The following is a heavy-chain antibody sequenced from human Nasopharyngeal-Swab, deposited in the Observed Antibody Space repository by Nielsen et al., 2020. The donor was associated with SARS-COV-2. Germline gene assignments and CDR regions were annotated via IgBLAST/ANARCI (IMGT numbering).Heavy chain of an antibody. D-gene: IGHD2-15*01. J-gene: IGHJ4*02. CDR1: GFTFSSYG. Sequence: GESLKISCAASGFTFSSYGMHWVRQAPGKGLEWVAVISYDGSNKYYADSVKGRFTISRDNSKNTLYLQMNSLRAEDTAAYYCAKDLSLGVVAADDYWGQGTLVTVSS. V-gene: IGHV3-30*18. CDR2: ISYDGSNK. CDR3: AKDLSLGVVAADDY.